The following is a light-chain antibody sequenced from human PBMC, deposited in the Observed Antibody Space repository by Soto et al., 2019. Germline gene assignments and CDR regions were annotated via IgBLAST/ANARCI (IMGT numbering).Light chain of an antibody. CDR1: HDITSY. CDR3: QNGDYLPI. J-gene: IGKJ3*01. CDR2: DAS. V-gene: IGKV1-33*01. Sequence: DIQMTQSPSSLSASVGDRVTITCQASHDITSYLNWYQHKPGKAPKLLIYDASILEAGVPSRFSGSGSGTDFTFTSSSLQAEDVESYYCQNGDYLPIFGPGTTVDFK.